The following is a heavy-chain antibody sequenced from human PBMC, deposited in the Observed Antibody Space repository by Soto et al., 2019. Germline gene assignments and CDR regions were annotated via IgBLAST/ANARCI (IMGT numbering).Heavy chain of an antibody. Sequence: ASVRVSCKASGYTFTSYDINWVRQATGQGLEWMGWMNPNSGNTGYAQKFQGRVTMTTDTSTSTAYMELRSLRSDDTAVYYCARAPGYSSSWPYWGQGTLVTVSS. V-gene: IGHV1-8*01. D-gene: IGHD6-13*01. CDR1: GYTFTSYD. J-gene: IGHJ4*02. CDR3: ARAPGYSSSWPY. CDR2: MNPNSGNT.